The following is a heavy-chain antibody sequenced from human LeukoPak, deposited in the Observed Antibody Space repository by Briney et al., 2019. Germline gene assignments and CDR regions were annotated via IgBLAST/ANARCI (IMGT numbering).Heavy chain of an antibody. CDR3: ARANSSSWHNFNY. J-gene: IGHJ4*02. CDR1: GFTFSSYW. Sequence: PGGSLRLSCAASGFTFSSYWMSWVRQAPGKGLEWVANIKQDGSEKYYVDSVKGRFTISRDNAKNSLYLQMNSLRVEDTAVYYCARANSSSWHNFNYWGQGTLVTVSS. V-gene: IGHV3-7*01. D-gene: IGHD6-13*01. CDR2: IKQDGSEK.